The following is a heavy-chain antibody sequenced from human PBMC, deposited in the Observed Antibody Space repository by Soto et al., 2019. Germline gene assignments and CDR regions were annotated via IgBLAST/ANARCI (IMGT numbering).Heavy chain of an antibody. CDR3: ARTPRAQMIVLEAATRFDY. Sequence: QVQLEQSGAEVKRPGASVKVSCKASGYTFTTYGFNWVRQAPGQGLEWMGWISPYNGDTNYAQNFQGRVTLTTDTSTSTAYMELRSLTSDDTAIYYCARTPRAQMIVLEAATRFDYWGQGTLVTVSS. CDR2: ISPYNGDT. CDR1: GYTFTTYG. D-gene: IGHD2-15*01. J-gene: IGHJ4*02. V-gene: IGHV1-18*04.